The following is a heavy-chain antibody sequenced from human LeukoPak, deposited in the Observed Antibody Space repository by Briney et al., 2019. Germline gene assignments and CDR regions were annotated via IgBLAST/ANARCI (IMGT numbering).Heavy chain of an antibody. CDR2: VIPIFGTA. J-gene: IGHJ5*02. V-gene: IGHV1-69*01. D-gene: IGHD3-10*01. CDR1: GGTFSSYA. Sequence: SVKVSCKASGGTFSSYAISWVRQAPGQGLEWMGGVIPIFGTANYAQKFQGRVTITADESTSTAYMELSSLRSEDTAVYYCARGYYGSGSYANNWFDPWGQGTLVTVSS. CDR3: ARGYYGSGSYANNWFDP.